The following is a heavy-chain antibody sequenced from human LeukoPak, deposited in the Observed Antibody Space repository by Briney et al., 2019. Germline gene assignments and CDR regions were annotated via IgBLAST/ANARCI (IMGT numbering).Heavy chain of an antibody. CDR3: ARDQGWIAVAAMARFDY. V-gene: IGHV1-69*04. J-gene: IGHJ4*02. D-gene: IGHD6-19*01. Sequence: ASVKVSCKASGGTFSSYAISWVRQAPGQGLEWMGRIIPILGIANYAQKLQGRVTMTTDTSTSTAYMELRSLRSDDTAVYYCARDQGWIAVAAMARFDYWGQGTLVTVSS. CDR2: IIPILGIA. CDR1: GGTFSSYA.